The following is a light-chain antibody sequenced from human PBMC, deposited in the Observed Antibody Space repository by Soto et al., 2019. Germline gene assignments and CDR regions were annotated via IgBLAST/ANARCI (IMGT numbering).Light chain of an antibody. V-gene: IGKV3D-15*01. CDR1: QSVNSN. CDR2: GIS. Sequence: EIVMTQSPATLSVSPGERATLSCRASQSVNSNYLAWYQQKPGQAPRLLIYGISKRATVIPDRFSVSGSGTEFTLTISSLQPEDFATYYCQHHGQWPITFGQGTRLEIK. J-gene: IGKJ5*01. CDR3: QHHGQWPIT.